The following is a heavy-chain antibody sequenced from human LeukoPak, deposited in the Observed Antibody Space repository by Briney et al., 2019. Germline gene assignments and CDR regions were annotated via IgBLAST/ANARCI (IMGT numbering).Heavy chain of an antibody. V-gene: IGHV3-23*01. CDR2: ISGSGGST. Sequence: PGGSLRLSCAASGFTFISYAMSWVRQAPGKGLEWVSAISGSGGSTYCADSVKGRFTISRDNSKNTLYLQMNSLRAEDTAVYYCAKTRYYYDSSGYIHFDYWGQGTLVTVSS. CDR3: AKTRYYYDSSGYIHFDY. J-gene: IGHJ4*02. CDR1: GFTFISYA. D-gene: IGHD3-22*01.